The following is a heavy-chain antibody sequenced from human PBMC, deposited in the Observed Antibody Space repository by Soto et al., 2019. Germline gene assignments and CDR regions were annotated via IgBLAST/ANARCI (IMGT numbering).Heavy chain of an antibody. J-gene: IGHJ5*02. CDR2: IYYSGST. CDR3: AREAATFYNWFDP. Sequence: QVQLQESGPGLVKPSQTLSLTCTVSGGSISSGGYYWSWIRQQPGKGLEWIGYIYYSGSTYDNPSLKSRVTESVETSKNQFSMKLSSVTAADTAVYYCAREAATFYNWFDPWGQGTLVTVSS. D-gene: IGHD2-15*01. CDR1: GGSISSGGYY. V-gene: IGHV4-31*03.